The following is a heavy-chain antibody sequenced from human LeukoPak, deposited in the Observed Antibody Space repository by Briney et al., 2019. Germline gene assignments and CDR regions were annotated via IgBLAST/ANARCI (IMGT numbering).Heavy chain of an antibody. D-gene: IGHD3-10*01. CDR1: GFAFSSYA. Sequence: PGGSLRLSCAASGFAFSSYAMSWDRQAPGKGLEWVSAISGSADSTYYTDSVRGRFTISRDNSKNTLYLQMNSLRVEDTAVYHCAQELTPGEYWGQGNLVTVSS. V-gene: IGHV3-23*01. CDR3: AQELTPGEY. CDR2: ISGSADST. J-gene: IGHJ4*02.